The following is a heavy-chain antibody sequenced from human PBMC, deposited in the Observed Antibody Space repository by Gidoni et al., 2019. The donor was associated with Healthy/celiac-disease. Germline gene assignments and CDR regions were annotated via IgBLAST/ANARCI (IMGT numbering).Heavy chain of an antibody. D-gene: IGHD3-22*01. CDR1: GGSFSGYY. CDR3: ARGGIVVVISHAFDI. J-gene: IGHJ3*02. V-gene: IGHV4-34*01. Sequence: QVQLQQWGAGLLKPSETLSLTCAVYGGSFSGYYWSWIRQPPGKGLEWIGEINHSGSTNYNPSLKSRVTISVDTSKNQFSLKLSSVTAADTAVYYCARGGIVVVISHAFDIWGQGTMVTVSS. CDR2: INHSGST.